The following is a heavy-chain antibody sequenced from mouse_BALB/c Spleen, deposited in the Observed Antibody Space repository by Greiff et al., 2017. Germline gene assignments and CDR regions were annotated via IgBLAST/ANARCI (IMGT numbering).Heavy chain of an antibody. Sequence: VQLQQSGAELAKPGASVKMSCKASGYTFTSYWMHWVKQRPGQGLEWIGYINPSTGYTEYNQKFKDKATLTADKSSSTAYMQLSSLTSEDSAVYYCARYYGSVAWFAYWGQGTLVTVSA. CDR2: INPSTGYT. D-gene: IGHD1-1*01. CDR1: GYTFTSYW. CDR3: ARYYGSVAWFAY. J-gene: IGHJ3*01. V-gene: IGHV1-7*01.